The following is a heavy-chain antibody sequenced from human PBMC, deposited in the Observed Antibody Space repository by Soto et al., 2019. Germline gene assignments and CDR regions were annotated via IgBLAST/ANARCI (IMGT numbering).Heavy chain of an antibody. Sequence: SVKVSCKASGGTFSRYPISWVRQAPGQGLEWMGGIIPIFGTANYAQKFQGRVTITADESTSTAYMELSSLRSEDTAVYHCARFDSGDYGFDYWGQGTLVTVSS. CDR2: IIPIFGTA. J-gene: IGHJ4*02. V-gene: IGHV1-69*13. CDR1: GGTFSRYP. D-gene: IGHD4-17*01. CDR3: ARFDSGDYGFDY.